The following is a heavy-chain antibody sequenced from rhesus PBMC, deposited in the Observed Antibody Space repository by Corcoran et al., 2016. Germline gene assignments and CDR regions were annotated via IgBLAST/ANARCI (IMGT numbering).Heavy chain of an antibody. J-gene: IGHJ4*01. D-gene: IGHD1-1-1*01. CDR3: ARSSWNPLVY. V-gene: IGHV2-95*01. CDR2: IYGNDSK. Sequence: QVTLKESGPALVKPTQTLTLTCTFSGFSISTSGTGVGWIRQPPGKALEWLASIYGNDSKDYSTSLKSRLTIAKDTSKNQVVLTMTNMDPVDTATYYCARSSWNPLVYWGQGVLVTVSS. CDR1: GFSISTSGTG.